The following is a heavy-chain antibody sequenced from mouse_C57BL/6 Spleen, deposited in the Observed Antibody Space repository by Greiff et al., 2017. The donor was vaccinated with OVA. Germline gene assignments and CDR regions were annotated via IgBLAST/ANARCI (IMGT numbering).Heavy chain of an antibody. CDR2: ISSGGDYI. CDR3: TRDRGYYFDY. J-gene: IGHJ2*01. CDR1: GFTFSSYA. V-gene: IGHV5-9-1*02. Sequence: EVKLEESGEGLVKPGGSLKLSCAASGFTFSSYAMSWVRQTPEKRLEWVAYISSGGDYIYYADTVKGRFTISRDNARNTLYLQMSSLKSEDTAMYYCTRDRGYYFDYWGQGTTLTVSS.